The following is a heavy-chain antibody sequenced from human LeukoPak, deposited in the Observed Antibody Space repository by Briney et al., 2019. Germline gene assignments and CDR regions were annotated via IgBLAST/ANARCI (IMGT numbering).Heavy chain of an antibody. D-gene: IGHD7-27*01. V-gene: IGHV4-59*01. CDR1: GCPISNYY. J-gene: IGHJ2*01. CDR3: ASHWGSDWYFDL. Sequence: SSETLSLTCAGSGCPISNYYCSWIRQPPGKGLEWLGYIHYSGYTNYNPSLKSRVTISVDTSKNQFSLNLSSVTAADTAVYYCASHWGSDWYFDLWGRGTLVTVSS. CDR2: IHYSGYT.